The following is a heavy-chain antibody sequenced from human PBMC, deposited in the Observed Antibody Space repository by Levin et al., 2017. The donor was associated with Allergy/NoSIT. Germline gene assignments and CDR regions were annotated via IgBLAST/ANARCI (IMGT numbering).Heavy chain of an antibody. Sequence: LTGGSLRLSCVGSQFNFKNQVMSWVRLAPGKGLEWVSSIGDSGEDKYYPDSAGGRFTISRDTQQNILYLQVNSLRGEDTAVYYCATEREHCNGGICFNWFDPWGPGTLVTVSS. V-gene: IGHV3-23*01. J-gene: IGHJ5*02. D-gene: IGHD2-8*02. CDR1: QFNFKNQV. CDR3: ATEREHCNGGICFNWFDP. CDR2: IGDSGEDK.